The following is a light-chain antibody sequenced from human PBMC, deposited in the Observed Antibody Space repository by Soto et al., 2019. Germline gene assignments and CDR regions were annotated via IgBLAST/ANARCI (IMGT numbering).Light chain of an antibody. CDR1: SSDVGGYNY. Sequence: QSVLTQPAAVSGSPGQSITIACTGSSSDVGGYNYVSWYQQHPGKAPKFMIYEVSNRPSGVSNRFSGSKSGNTASLTISGPQPQAEDDSYCSSYTSSNSPSQVFGTGTKVTVL. CDR3: SSYTSSNSPSQV. CDR2: EVS. J-gene: IGLJ1*01. V-gene: IGLV2-14*01.